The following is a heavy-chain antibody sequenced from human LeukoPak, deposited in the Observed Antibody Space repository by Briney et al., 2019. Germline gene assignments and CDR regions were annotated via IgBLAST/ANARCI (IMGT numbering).Heavy chain of an antibody. D-gene: IGHD1-26*01. CDR2: ISYDGSNK. V-gene: IGHV3-30-3*02. J-gene: IGHJ4*02. CDR1: GFTFSGYP. CDR3: AKEDIEGGAIDY. Sequence: GGSLRLSCAASGFTFSGYPIHWVRQAPGKGLEWVAVISYDGSNKYYADSVKGRFTISRDNSKNTLYLQMNSLRAEDTAVYYCAKEDIEGGAIDYWGQGTLVTVSS.